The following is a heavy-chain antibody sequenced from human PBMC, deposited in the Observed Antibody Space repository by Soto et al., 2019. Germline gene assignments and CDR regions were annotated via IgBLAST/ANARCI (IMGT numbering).Heavy chain of an antibody. CDR3: VRQGIDYLHGLVDV. J-gene: IGHJ6*02. D-gene: IGHD4-17*01. V-gene: IGHV4-59*08. CDR2: VYYTGDT. CDR1: SGPDRSHN. Sequence: QVQLQQSGPRLVKPSETLSLTCTVSSGPDRSHNWGWIRQPPGRGLEWMGYVYYTGDTAYNPPLRSRVSLSADTSTNDISLTLSSVTAADTAVYYCVRQGIDYLHGLVDVWGQGTTVSVSS.